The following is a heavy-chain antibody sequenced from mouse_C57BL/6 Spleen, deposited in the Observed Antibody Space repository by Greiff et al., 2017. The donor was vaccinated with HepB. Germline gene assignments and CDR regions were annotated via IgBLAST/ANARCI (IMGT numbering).Heavy chain of an antibody. CDR3: ARGGGYYGSYWYFDV. Sequence: DVQLVESGPGLVKPSQSLSLTCSVTGYSITSGYYWNWIRQFPGNKLEWMGYISYDGSNNYNPSLKNRISITRDTSKNQFFLKLNSVTTEDTATYYCARGGGYYGSYWYFDVWGTGTTVTVSS. J-gene: IGHJ1*03. V-gene: IGHV3-6*01. D-gene: IGHD1-1*01. CDR2: ISYDGSN. CDR1: GYSITSGYY.